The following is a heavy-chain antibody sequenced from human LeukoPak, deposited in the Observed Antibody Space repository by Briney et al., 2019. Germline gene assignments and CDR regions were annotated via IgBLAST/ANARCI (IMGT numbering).Heavy chain of an antibody. Sequence: GGSLRLSCAASGFTVSSNYMSWVRQAPGKGLECVSVIYSGGSTYYADSVKGRFTIPRDNSKNTLYLQMNSLRAEDTAVYYCARGPPYYDIWSGYYRFDYWGQGTLVTVSS. CDR1: GFTVSSNY. V-gene: IGHV3-66*02. D-gene: IGHD3-3*01. CDR3: ARGPPYYDIWSGYYRFDY. CDR2: IYSGGST. J-gene: IGHJ4*02.